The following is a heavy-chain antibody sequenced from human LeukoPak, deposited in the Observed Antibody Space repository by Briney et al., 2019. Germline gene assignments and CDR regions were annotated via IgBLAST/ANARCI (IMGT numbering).Heavy chain of an antibody. Sequence: RASETLSLTCAVYGGSFSGYYWSWIRQPPGKGLEWIGEINHSGSTNYNPSLKSRVTISVDTSKNQFSLKLSSVTAADTAVYYCARGEDSGYDFGGQGTLVTVSS. J-gene: IGHJ4*02. D-gene: IGHD5-12*01. CDR1: GGSFSGYY. CDR3: ARGEDSGYDF. V-gene: IGHV4-34*01. CDR2: INHSGST.